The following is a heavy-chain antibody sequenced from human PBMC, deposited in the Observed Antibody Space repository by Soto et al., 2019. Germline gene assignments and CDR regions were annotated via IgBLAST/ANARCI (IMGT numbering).Heavy chain of an antibody. D-gene: IGHD3-22*01. CDR3: ARGRSTSRYPNFDP. CDR2: IYDSGST. CDR1: GGSITTGDYS. Sequence: QLQLQESGSGQVKPSQTLSLTCAVSGGSITTGDYSWNWIRQPPGRGLEWVGYIYDSGSTYYNPSLNRRATISVHRYKNHFSLKLSSVTAADTAVYYCARGRSTSRYPNFDPWCQGTLLTVSS. J-gene: IGHJ5*02. V-gene: IGHV4-30-2*01.